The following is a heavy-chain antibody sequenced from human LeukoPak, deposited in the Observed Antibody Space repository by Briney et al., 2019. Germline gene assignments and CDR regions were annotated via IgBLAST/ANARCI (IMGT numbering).Heavy chain of an antibody. J-gene: IGHJ5*02. CDR3: ARDSAIVVVPAHWFDP. CDR2: ISYDGSNK. CDR1: GFTFSSYA. D-gene: IGHD2-2*01. V-gene: IGHV3-30*01. Sequence: GGSLRLSCAASGFTFSSYAMHWVRQAPGKGLEWVAVISYDGSNKYYADSVKGRFTISRDNSKNTLYLQMNSLRAEDTAAYYCARDSAIVVVPAHWFDPWGQGTLVTVSS.